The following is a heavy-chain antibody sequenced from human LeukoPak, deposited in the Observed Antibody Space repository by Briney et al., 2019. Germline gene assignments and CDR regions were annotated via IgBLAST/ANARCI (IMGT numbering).Heavy chain of an antibody. CDR3: ARDLGYCSSTSCYDDAFDI. CDR2: IYYSGST. D-gene: IGHD2-2*01. V-gene: IGHV4-31*03. CDR1: GGSISSGGYY. Sequence: SETLSLICTVSGGSISSGGYYWSWIRQHPGKGLEWIGYIYYSGSTYYNPSLKSRVTISVDTSKNQFSLKLSSVTAADTAVYYCARDLGYCSSTSCYDDAFDIWGQGTMVTVSS. J-gene: IGHJ3*02.